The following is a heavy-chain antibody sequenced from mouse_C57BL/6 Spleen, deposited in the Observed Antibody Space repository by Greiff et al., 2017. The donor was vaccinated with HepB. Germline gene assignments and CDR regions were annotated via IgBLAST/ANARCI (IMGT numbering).Heavy chain of an antibody. V-gene: IGHV1-81*01. CDR2: IYPRSGNT. Sequence: VQLQQSGAELARPGASVKLSCKASGYTFTSYGISWVKQRTGQGLEWIGEIYPRSGNTYYNEKFKGKATLTADKSSSTAYMEFRSLTSEDSAVYFWASEGTELGGPWFADWGQGTLVTVAA. D-gene: IGHD4-1*01. CDR3: ASEGTELGGPWFAD. J-gene: IGHJ3*01. CDR1: GYTFTSYG.